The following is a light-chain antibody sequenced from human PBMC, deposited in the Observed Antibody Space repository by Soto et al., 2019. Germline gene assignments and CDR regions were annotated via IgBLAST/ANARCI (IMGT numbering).Light chain of an antibody. Sequence: TRSPCTLSLSQGESAPLSCRAIQTVSITYLTWYQQKPGQAPRLLIYGASTRATGIPARFSGSGSGTEFTLTISSLQSEDFAVYYCQQYNNWPPITSGQGTLPEIK. V-gene: IGKV3-15*01. CDR3: QQYNNWPPIT. J-gene: IGKJ5*01. CDR2: GAS. CDR1: QTVSITY.